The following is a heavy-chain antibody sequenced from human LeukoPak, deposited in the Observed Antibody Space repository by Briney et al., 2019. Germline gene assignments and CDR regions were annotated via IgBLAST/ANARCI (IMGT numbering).Heavy chain of an antibody. D-gene: IGHD3-22*01. Sequence: SETLSLTCAVYGGSFSDYYWTWIRQTPGKGLEWIGEMNPSGSSNYNPSLKGRVTISVDTSKNQFSLKLRSVTAADTAVYYCARGRQDVNMILVVMAGVSYYLDVWSKGTTVTVS. CDR1: GGSFSDYY. V-gene: IGHV4-34*01. CDR2: MNPSGSS. J-gene: IGHJ6*03. CDR3: ARGRQDVNMILVVMAGVSYYLDV.